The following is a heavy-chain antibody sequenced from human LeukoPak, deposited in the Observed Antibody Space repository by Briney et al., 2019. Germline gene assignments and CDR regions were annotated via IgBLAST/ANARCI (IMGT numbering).Heavy chain of an antibody. D-gene: IGHD3-22*01. CDR1: GFSFSRHW. CDR3: ARDLDYDSSGLDY. V-gene: IGHV3-7*05. CDR2: IKHDGSEK. J-gene: IGHJ4*02. Sequence: GGSLRLSCAASGFSFSRHWMNWVRQAPGKGLEWVANIKHDGSEKYYVDSVKGRFTISRDNVKNSLSLQMHSLRAEDTAVYFCARDLDYDSSGLDYWGQGTLVTVSS.